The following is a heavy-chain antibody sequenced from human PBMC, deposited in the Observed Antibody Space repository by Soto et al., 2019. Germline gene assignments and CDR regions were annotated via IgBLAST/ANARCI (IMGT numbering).Heavy chain of an antibody. CDR1: GFTFSSYW. V-gene: IGHV3-7*01. J-gene: IGHJ6*03. CDR2: IKQDGSEK. D-gene: IGHD3-9*01. CDR3: ARDEITTYYDILTGYLRTTENADYYYYYMDV. Sequence: GGSLRLSCAASGFTFSSYWMSWVRQAPGKGLEWVANIKQDGSEKYYVDSVKGRFTISRDNAKNSLYLQMNSLRAEDTAVYYCARDEITTYYDILTGYLRTTENADYYYYYMDVWGKGTTVTVSS.